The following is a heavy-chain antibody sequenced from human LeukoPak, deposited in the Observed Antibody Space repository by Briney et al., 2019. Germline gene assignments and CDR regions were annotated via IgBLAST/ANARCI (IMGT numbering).Heavy chain of an antibody. J-gene: IGHJ4*02. CDR2: IYYSGST. D-gene: IGHD3-22*01. CDR3: ARVEDSSGYYPGYFDY. V-gene: IGHV4-59*01. Sequence: SETLSHTCTVSGGSISSYYWSWIRQPPGKGLEWIGYIYYSGSTNYNPSLKSRVTISVDTSKNQFSLKLSSVTAADTAVYYCARVEDSSGYYPGYFDYWGQGTLVTVSS. CDR1: GGSISSYY.